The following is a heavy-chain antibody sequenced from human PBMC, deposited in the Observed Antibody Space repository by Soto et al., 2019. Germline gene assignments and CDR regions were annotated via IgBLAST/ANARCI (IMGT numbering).Heavy chain of an antibody. D-gene: IGHD3-10*01. V-gene: IGHV4-59*08. CDR2: IYYTGST. CDR3: ARHAYGSGFYYGMNV. Sequence: QVQLQESGPGLVKPSETLSLTCTVSGGSITSYYWSWIRQPPGKGLEWLGYIYYTGSTNYNPSLKSRVTISLVTSKNQFSLKLSSVTAADTAVYYCARHAYGSGFYYGMNVWGQGTTVTVSS. CDR1: GGSITSYY. J-gene: IGHJ6*02.